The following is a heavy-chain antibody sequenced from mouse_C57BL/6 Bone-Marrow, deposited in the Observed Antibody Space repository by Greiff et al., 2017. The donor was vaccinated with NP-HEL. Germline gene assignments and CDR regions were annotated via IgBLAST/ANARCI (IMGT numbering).Heavy chain of an antibody. CDR1: GYSFTGYF. Sequence: DVQLQESGPELVKPGDSVKISCKASGYSFTGYFMNWVMQSHGKSLEWIGRINPYNGDTFYNQKFKGKATLTVDKSSSTAHMELRSLTSEDSAVYYCARYGYYGSSYAMDYWGQGTSVTVSS. J-gene: IGHJ4*01. CDR3: ARYGYYGSSYAMDY. CDR2: INPYNGDT. D-gene: IGHD1-1*01. V-gene: IGHV1-20*01.